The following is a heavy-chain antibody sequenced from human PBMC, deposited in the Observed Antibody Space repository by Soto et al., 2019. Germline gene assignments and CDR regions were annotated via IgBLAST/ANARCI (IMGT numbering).Heavy chain of an antibody. V-gene: IGHV1-2*02. CDR3: ARLRVGAKGTYYSYDMDV. D-gene: IGHD1-26*01. CDR1: GYTFTGYY. Sequence: QVQLVQSGAEVKKPGASVKVSCKASGYTFTGYYMHWVRQAPGQRLEWMGWINPNSGGTNYAQKFQGRVYMTRDTSISTAYMELSRLKSDDTAVYYCARLRVGAKGTYYSYDMDVWGQGTTVTVSS. J-gene: IGHJ6*02. CDR2: INPNSGGT.